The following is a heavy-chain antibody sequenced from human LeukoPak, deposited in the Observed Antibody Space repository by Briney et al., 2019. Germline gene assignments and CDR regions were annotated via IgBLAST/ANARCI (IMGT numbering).Heavy chain of an antibody. D-gene: IGHD6-13*01. V-gene: IGHV1-46*01. CDR1: GYTFTSYY. CDR2: INPSGGST. CDR3: ARGGQDSSSWLLR. J-gene: IGHJ4*02. Sequence: GASVKVFWKASGYTFTSYYMHWGGQAPGQGLEWMGIINPSGGSTSYAQKFQGRVTMTRDTSTGTVYMELSSLRSEDTAVYYCARGGQDSSSWLLRWGQGTLVTVSS.